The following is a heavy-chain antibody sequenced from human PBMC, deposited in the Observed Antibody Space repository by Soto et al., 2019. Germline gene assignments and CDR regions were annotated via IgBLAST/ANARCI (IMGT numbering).Heavy chain of an antibody. J-gene: IGHJ4*02. CDR1: GFTFSSSN. CDR3: ATTLIVGTNY. Sequence: EVQLVESGGGLVQPGGSLTLSCAASGFTFSSSNFHWVRQAPGRGLEWVSYISSSSATMYYADSVKGRFTISRDNAKNSLYLQMSSLRVEDTAVYYCATTLIVGTNYWGQGTLVTVSS. V-gene: IGHV3-48*01. D-gene: IGHD5-12*01. CDR2: ISSSSATM.